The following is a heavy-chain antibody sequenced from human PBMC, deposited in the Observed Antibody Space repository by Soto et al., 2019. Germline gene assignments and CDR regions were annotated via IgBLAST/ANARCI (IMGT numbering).Heavy chain of an antibody. Sequence: GGSLRLSCTASGFTFRAYAMHWVRQAPGKGLEWVAQVSYDGKKTYYLDSVKGRFTISRDNFNNTVYLRLNNARPEDTAVYYCVTCKRWGFSPIGTTWGKFDPWGQGTLVTVSS. J-gene: IGHJ5*02. CDR3: VTCKRWGFSPIGTTWGKFDP. D-gene: IGHD1-7*01. CDR2: VSYDGKKT. V-gene: IGHV3-30*04. CDR1: GFTFRAYA.